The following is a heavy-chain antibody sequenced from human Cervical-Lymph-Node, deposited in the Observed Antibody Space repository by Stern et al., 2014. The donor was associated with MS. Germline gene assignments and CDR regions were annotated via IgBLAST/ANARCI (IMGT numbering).Heavy chain of an antibody. Sequence: QVQLVQSGAEVKKPGSSVKVSCKASGGSFSMDSISWVRQAPGQGLEWMGGLTPMFGTTNYAQKFPARGTTTADVSTSTAYMELTSLRSEDTAVYFCARDQGGIADSWGQGTLVIVSS. D-gene: IGHD6-13*01. CDR1: GGSFSMDS. CDR3: ARDQGGIADS. CDR2: LTPMFGTT. J-gene: IGHJ4*02. V-gene: IGHV1-69*01.